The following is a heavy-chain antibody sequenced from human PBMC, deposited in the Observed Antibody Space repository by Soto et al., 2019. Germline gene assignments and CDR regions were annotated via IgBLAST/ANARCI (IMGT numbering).Heavy chain of an antibody. CDR2: ISAYDDKT. CDR3: ARDRLIAVTGLLRN. Sequence: ASVKVSCKASGYTYTRYGISWVRQAPGQGPEWMGWISAYDDKTIYSQKFQGRVTLTADTSTTTAYMELRGLRFDGTAVYYCARDRLIAVTGLLRNWGQGTLVTVSS. CDR1: GYTYTRYG. J-gene: IGHJ4*02. V-gene: IGHV1-18*01. D-gene: IGHD6-19*01.